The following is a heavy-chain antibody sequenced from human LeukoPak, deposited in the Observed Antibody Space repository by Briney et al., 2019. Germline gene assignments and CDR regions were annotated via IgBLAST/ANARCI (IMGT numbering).Heavy chain of an antibody. D-gene: IGHD4/OR15-4a*01. CDR1: GASVSNYY. V-gene: IGHV4-59*02. J-gene: IGHJ6*02. CDR2: FSYSGST. Sequence: SETLSLTCTVSGASVSNYYWSWIRQPPGKGLEWIGYFSYSGSTNYNPSLKSRVTISVDTSKNQFSLKLSSVTAADAAVYYCARDSWDYIAMDVWGPGTTVIVSS. CDR3: ARDSWDYIAMDV.